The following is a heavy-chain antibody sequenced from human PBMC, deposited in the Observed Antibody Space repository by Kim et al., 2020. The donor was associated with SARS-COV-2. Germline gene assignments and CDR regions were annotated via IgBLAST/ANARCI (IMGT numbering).Heavy chain of an antibody. Sequence: SVKVSCKASGGTFSSYAISWVRQAPGQGLEWMGGIIPIFGTANYAQKFQGRVTITADESTSTAYMELSSLRSEDTAVYYCASTYCSSTSCWVSAFDIWGQGTMVTVSS. V-gene: IGHV1-69*13. CDR1: GGTFSSYA. J-gene: IGHJ3*02. CDR3: ASTYCSSTSCWVSAFDI. CDR2: IIPIFGTA. D-gene: IGHD2-2*01.